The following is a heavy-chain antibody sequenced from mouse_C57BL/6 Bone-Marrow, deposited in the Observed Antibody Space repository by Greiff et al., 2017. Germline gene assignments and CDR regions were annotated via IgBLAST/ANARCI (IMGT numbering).Heavy chain of an antibody. CDR1: GYTFTSYW. V-gene: IGHV1-5*01. CDR3: TRREYSNYEAY. D-gene: IGHD2-5*01. Sequence: EVQLQQSGTVLARPGASVKMSCKTSGYTFTSYWMHWVKQRPGQGLEWIGAIYPGNSDTSYNQKFKGKAKLTAVTSASTAYMELSSLTNEDSAVYYGTRREYSNYEAYWGQGTLVTVSA. CDR2: IYPGNSDT. J-gene: IGHJ3*01.